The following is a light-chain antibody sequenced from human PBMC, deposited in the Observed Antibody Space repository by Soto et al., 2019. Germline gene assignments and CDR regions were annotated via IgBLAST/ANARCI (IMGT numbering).Light chain of an antibody. CDR1: QSISSH. J-gene: IGKJ4*01. Sequence: EIVLTQSPATLSLSPGERATLSCRASQSISSHLAWYQQKPGQTPRLLMYDASNRATAVPVRFSGSGSGTDFTLTISSLEPEDLAVYYCQQRSTWPLTFGGGTKVEIK. CDR2: DAS. V-gene: IGKV3-11*01. CDR3: QQRSTWPLT.